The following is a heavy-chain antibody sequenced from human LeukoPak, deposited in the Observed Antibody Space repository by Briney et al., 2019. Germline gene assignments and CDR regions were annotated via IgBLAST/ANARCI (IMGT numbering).Heavy chain of an antibody. D-gene: IGHD3-9*01. J-gene: IGHJ4*02. CDR2: IYYSGST. CDR3: ARGPRRYFDWLPSDY. V-gene: IGHV4-59*12. CDR1: GGSISSYY. Sequence: PSETLSLTCTVSGGSISSYYWSWIRQPPGKGLEWIGYIYYSGSTNYNPSLKSRVTISVDTSKNQFSLKLSSVTAADTAVYYCARGPRRYFDWLPSDYWGQGTLVTVSS.